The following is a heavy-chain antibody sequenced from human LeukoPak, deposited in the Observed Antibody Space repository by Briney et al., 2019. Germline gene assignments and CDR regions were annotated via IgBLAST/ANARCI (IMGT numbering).Heavy chain of an antibody. V-gene: IGHV4-4*07. Sequence: SETLSLTSTVSGASISAFHWTWFRQPAGKGLEWIGLIYSSGSTLFNPSLKSRVAMPVDLTKNQLSLKLTSVTAADTAMYYCARKDGDYWGRGTLVTVSS. CDR1: GASISAFH. J-gene: IGHJ4*02. CDR2: IYSSGST. CDR3: ARKDGDY.